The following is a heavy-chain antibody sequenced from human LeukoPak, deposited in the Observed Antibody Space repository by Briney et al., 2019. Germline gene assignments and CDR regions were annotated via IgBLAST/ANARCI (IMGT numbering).Heavy chain of an antibody. CDR1: GFTFSNYW. CDR2: IKDFGSEK. D-gene: IGHD2-21*02. CDR3: VRTRVVATAYFDY. J-gene: IGHJ4*02. Sequence: GGSLRLSCAASGFTFSNYWMSWVRQAPGKGLEWVANIKDFGSEKYYVDSVKGRFTISRDNAKNSLYLQMNSLRAEDTALYYCVRTRVVATAYFDYWGQGTLVTVSS. V-gene: IGHV3-7*01.